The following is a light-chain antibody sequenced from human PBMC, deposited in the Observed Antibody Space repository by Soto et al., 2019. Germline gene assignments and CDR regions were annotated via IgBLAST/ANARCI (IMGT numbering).Light chain of an antibody. Sequence: QSVLTQPASVSGAPGQSITVSCAGTSSDVGGYDYVSWYQQHPGKAPKLIIYEVTNRPSGASFRFSGSKSGNTASLTISGLQAEDESDYYCSSYRSSSTYVFGTGTKVTVL. CDR2: EVT. V-gene: IGLV2-14*01. CDR3: SSYRSSSTYV. J-gene: IGLJ1*01. CDR1: SSDVGGYDY.